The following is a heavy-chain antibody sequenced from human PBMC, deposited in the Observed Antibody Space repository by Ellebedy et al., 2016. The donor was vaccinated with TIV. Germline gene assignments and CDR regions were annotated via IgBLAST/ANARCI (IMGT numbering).Heavy chain of an antibody. CDR1: GFTFSTYS. CDR3: ARDPANYDILTNYADAFDV. V-gene: IGHV3-74*01. J-gene: IGHJ3*01. Sequence: GESLKISCAASGFTFSTYSMNWVRQAPGKGLEWVSRMKGDGSSVTYADSVKGRFTISRDNAKNSLYLQMNSLRAEDMAVYYCARDPANYDILTNYADAFDVWGQGTMVTVSS. CDR2: MKGDGSSV. D-gene: IGHD3-9*01.